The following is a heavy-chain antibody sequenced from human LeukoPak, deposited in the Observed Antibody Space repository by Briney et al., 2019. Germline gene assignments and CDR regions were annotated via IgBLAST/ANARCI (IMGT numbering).Heavy chain of an antibody. D-gene: IGHD1-26*01. CDR1: GGSISSYY. CDR2: IYYSGST. CDR3: ARDAGATRPFDY. J-gene: IGHJ4*02. V-gene: IGHV4-59*01. Sequence: SETLSLTCTVSGGSISSYYWSWIRQPPGKGLEWIGYIYYSGSTNYNPSLKSRVTISVDTSRNQFSLKLSSVTAADTAVYYCARDAGATRPFDYWGQGTLVTVSS.